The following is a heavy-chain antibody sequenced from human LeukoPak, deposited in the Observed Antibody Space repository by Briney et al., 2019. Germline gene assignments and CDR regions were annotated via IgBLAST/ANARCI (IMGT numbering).Heavy chain of an antibody. CDR3: ARVLRWVVVPALFDY. Sequence: SETLYLTCAVYGGSFSGYYWSWIRQPPGKGLEWIGEINHSGSTNYNPSLKSRVTISVDTSKNQFSLKLSSVTAADTAVYYCARVLRWVVVPALFDYWGQGTLVTVSS. D-gene: IGHD2-2*01. V-gene: IGHV4-34*01. CDR2: INHSGST. CDR1: GGSFSGYY. J-gene: IGHJ4*02.